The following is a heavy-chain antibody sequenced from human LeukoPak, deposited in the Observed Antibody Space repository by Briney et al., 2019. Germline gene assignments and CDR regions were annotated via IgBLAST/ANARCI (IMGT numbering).Heavy chain of an antibody. Sequence: ASVKVSCKASGYTFTSYGISWVRQAPGQGLEWMGWISAYNGNTNYAQKLQGRVTMTTDTSTSTAYMELRSLRSDDTAVYYCARASGYCSSTSCYPEGSWFDPWGQGTLVTVSS. CDR2: ISAYNGNT. CDR1: GYTFTSYG. V-gene: IGHV1-18*01. CDR3: ARASGYCSSTSCYPEGSWFDP. J-gene: IGHJ5*02. D-gene: IGHD2-2*03.